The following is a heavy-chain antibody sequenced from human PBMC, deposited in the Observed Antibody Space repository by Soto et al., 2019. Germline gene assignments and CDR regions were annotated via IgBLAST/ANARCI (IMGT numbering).Heavy chain of an antibody. CDR3: ARDVYYYDSSAYWAY. CDR1: GFTFSSYA. Sequence: GGSLRLSCAASGFTFSSYAMSWVRQAPGKGLEWVSSITGSSSYIYYADSVKGRFTISRDNAKNSLYLQMNSLRAEDTAVYYCARDVYYYDSSAYWAYWGQGTLVTVSS. CDR2: ITGSSSYI. V-gene: IGHV3-21*01. J-gene: IGHJ4*02. D-gene: IGHD3-22*01.